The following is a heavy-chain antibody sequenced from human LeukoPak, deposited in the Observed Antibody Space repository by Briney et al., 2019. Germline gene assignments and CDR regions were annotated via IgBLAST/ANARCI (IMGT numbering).Heavy chain of an antibody. CDR1: GYSFTSYW. J-gene: IGHJ1*01. D-gene: IGHD2-21*02. CDR3: ARPYCGGDCYSLYFQH. Sequence: GESLKISCKGSGYSFTSYWIGWVRQMPGKGLEWMGIIYPGDYDTRYSPSFQGQVTISADKSISTAYLQWSSLKASDTAMYYCARPYCGGDCYSLYFQHWGQGTLVTVSS. V-gene: IGHV5-51*01. CDR2: IYPGDYDT.